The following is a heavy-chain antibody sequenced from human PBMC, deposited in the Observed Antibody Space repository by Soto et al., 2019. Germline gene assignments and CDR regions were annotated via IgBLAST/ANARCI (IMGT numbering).Heavy chain of an antibody. CDR2: IYWDDSK. CDR3: AHAYGGRSLY. Sequence: QITLKESGPTLVKPTQTLTLTCTFSGFSLTTDRVGVGWIRQPPGEALEWLAVIYWDDSKTYRPSLESRLTITKDTSKNQLALTMTNMDSLDTATYYWAHAYGGRSLYWGQGTLVTVSS. D-gene: IGHD1-26*01. J-gene: IGHJ4*02. V-gene: IGHV2-5*02. CDR1: GFSLTTDRVG.